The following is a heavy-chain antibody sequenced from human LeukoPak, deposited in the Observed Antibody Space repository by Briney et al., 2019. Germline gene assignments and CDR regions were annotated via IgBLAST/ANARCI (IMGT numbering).Heavy chain of an antibody. CDR3: ARTTMVRGTYYMDV. D-gene: IGHD3-10*01. CDR2: IYYTGST. Sequence: SETLSLTCTVSGGSISSFYWSWIRQPPGKGLEWIGYIYYTGSTNYNSSLKSRVTISVDTSKNQLSLKLSSVTAADTAVYYCARTTMVRGTYYMDVWGKGTTVTISS. J-gene: IGHJ6*03. CDR1: GGSISSFY. V-gene: IGHV4-59*01.